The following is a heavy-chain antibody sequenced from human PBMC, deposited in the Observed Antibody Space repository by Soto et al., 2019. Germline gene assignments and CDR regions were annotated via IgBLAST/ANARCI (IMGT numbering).Heavy chain of an antibody. CDR3: AVQWELLGIPFDY. CDR2: INVGNGNT. J-gene: IGHJ4*02. Sequence: GASVKVSCKASGYTFTSYAMHWVRQAPGQRLEWMGWINVGNGNTKYSQKFQGRVTITRDTSASTAYMEPSSLRSEDTAVYYCAVQWELLGIPFDYWGQGTLVTVSS. CDR1: GYTFTSYA. D-gene: IGHD1-26*01. V-gene: IGHV1-3*01.